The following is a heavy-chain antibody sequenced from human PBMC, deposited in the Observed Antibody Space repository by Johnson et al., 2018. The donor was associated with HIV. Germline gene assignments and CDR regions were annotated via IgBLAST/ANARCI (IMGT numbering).Heavy chain of an antibody. D-gene: IGHD3-22*01. V-gene: IGHV3-30*02. J-gene: IGHJ3*02. Sequence: FTISRDNSKKTLYLQMNSLRTEDTAVYYCAKDRVEEVVVPAAFDIWGQGTMVTVSS. CDR3: AKDRVEEVVVPAAFDI.